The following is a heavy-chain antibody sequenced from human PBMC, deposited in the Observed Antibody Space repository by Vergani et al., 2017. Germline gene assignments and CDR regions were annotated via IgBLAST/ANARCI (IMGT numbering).Heavy chain of an antibody. CDR2: ISSSSSYI. Sequence: EVQLVESGGGLVKPGGSLRLSCAASGFTFSSYSMNWVRQAPGKGLEWVSSISSSSSYIYYADSVKGRFTISRDNAKNSLYLQMNSLRAEDTAVYYCTTDWGSSWPAQYYYYMDVWGKGTTVTVSS. J-gene: IGHJ6*03. V-gene: IGHV3-21*01. D-gene: IGHD6-13*01. CDR1: GFTFSSYS. CDR3: TTDWGSSWPAQYYYYMDV.